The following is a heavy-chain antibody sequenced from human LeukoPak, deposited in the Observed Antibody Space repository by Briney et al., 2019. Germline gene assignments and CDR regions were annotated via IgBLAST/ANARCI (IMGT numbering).Heavy chain of an antibody. CDR3: AREAPHVWFSEDVFDI. J-gene: IGHJ3*02. CDR2: IYYSGST. Sequence: PSETLSLTCTVSGGSISSNNYYWGWIRQPPGKGLEWIGNIYYSGSTNYNPSLKSRVTISGDTSKNQFSLKLSSVTAADTAVYYCAREAPHVWFSEDVFDIWGQGTMVTVSS. V-gene: IGHV4-39*07. CDR1: GGSISSNNYY. D-gene: IGHD2-21*01.